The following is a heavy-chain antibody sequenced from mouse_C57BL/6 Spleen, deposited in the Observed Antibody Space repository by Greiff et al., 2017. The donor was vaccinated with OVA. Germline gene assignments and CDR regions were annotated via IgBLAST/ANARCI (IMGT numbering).Heavy chain of an antibody. CDR3: ARMGWLLGFDY. D-gene: IGHD2-3*01. CDR1: GFTFSDYG. V-gene: IGHV5-17*01. CDR2: ISSGSSTI. Sequence: EVKLMESGGGLVKPGGSLKLSCAASGFTFSDYGMHWVRQAPEKGLEWVAYISSGSSTIYYADTVKGRFTISRDNAKNTLFLQMTSLRSEDTAMYYCARMGWLLGFDYWGQGTTLTVSS. J-gene: IGHJ2*01.